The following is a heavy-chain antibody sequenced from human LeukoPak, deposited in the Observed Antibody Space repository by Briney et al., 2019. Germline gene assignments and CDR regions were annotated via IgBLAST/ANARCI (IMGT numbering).Heavy chain of an antibody. V-gene: IGHV4-34*01. D-gene: IGHD6-13*01. CDR3: ASSYFWAAAGTHYYYYMDV. CDR1: GGSFSGYY. J-gene: IGHJ6*03. Sequence: SETLSLTCTVYGGSFSGYYWSWIRQPPGKGLEWIGEINHSGSTNYNPSLKSRVTISVDTSKNQFSLQLNSVTPEDTAVYYCASSYFWAAAGTHYYYYMDVWGKGTTVTVSS. CDR2: INHSGST.